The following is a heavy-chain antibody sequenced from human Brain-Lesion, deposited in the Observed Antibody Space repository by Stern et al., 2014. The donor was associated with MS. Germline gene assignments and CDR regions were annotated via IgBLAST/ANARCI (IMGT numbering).Heavy chain of an antibody. Sequence: QVQLVESGPGLVKPSQTLSLTCTVSGGSISSGGYYWSWIRQHPGKGLEWIGYIHYSGSTYYNSALKSRVTISRDTSKNQFSLKLNSVTAADTAVYYCARVGVYVQTGWFDPWGQGALVTVSS. CDR3: ARVGVYVQTGWFDP. J-gene: IGHJ5*02. CDR1: GGSISSGGYY. D-gene: IGHD2-8*01. V-gene: IGHV4-31*03. CDR2: IHYSGST.